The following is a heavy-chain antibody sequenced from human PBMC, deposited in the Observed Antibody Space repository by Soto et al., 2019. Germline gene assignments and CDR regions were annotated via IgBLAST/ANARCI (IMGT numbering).Heavy chain of an antibody. CDR2: ISSSSITI. Sequence: GGSLRLSCAASGFTFSDYSMNWVRQAPGKGLEWLSYISSSSITIYYADSVKGRFTISRDNAKNSLYLQMNSLRAEDTAVYYCARGGSSRELYFQHWGLGTLVTVSS. CDR1: GFTFSDYS. D-gene: IGHD6-13*01. CDR3: ARGGSSRELYFQH. V-gene: IGHV3-48*01. J-gene: IGHJ1*01.